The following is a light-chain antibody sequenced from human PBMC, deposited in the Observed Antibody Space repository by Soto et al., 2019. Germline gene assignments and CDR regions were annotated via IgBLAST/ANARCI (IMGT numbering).Light chain of an antibody. J-gene: IGLJ1*01. CDR1: GNDVDAYNY. Sequence: QSVLTHPRSVSGSPGQSVTISCTGSGNDVDAYNYVSWYQQQPGSPPKLMIYDVARWPSGVTDRFSGSKSGNTASLTISGLQAGDEADYFCCSYAGGYTYLFGTGTKV. CDR2: DVA. CDR3: CSYAGGYTYL. V-gene: IGLV2-11*01.